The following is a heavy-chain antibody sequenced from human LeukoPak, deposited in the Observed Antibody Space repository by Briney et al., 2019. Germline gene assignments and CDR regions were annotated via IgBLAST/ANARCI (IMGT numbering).Heavy chain of an antibody. CDR1: GFTFRNYG. D-gene: IGHD1-1*01. V-gene: IGHV3-30*18. CDR3: AKEPDDGYDYYFDY. CDR2: ISYDGSKK. Sequence: GGSLRLPCAASGFTFRNYGMPGVRQAPGKALVGGAMISYDGSKKEYADSVKGRLTISRDKSKNTLYLHLNSLRPEDTAVYYCAKEPDDGYDYYFDYWGQGGLVTVSS. J-gene: IGHJ4*02.